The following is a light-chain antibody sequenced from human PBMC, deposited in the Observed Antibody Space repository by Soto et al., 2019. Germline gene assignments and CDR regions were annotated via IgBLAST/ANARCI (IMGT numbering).Light chain of an antibody. CDR1: QSVSSN. V-gene: IGKV3-15*01. CDR3: QQYNNWPGT. CDR2: GAS. J-gene: IGKJ1*01. Sequence: EIVMTQSPATLSVSPGERATLSCRASQSVSSNLAWYQQKPGQAPRLLIYGASTRATGIPDRFSGSGSGTEFTLTISSLQSEDFAVYYGQQYNNWPGTFGQGTKVEIK.